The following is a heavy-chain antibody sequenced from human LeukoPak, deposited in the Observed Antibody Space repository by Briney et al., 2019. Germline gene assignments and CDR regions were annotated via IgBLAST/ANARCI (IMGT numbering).Heavy chain of an antibody. CDR2: IYYSGYT. CDR3: ARVLGVTTGHTFDI. Sequence: SETLSLTCTASGASINSGGFFWSWIRQHPGTGLEWIGHIYYSGYTYYNPSLTSRLAISLDTSKTQFSLRLSSVTAADTALYYCARVLGVTTGHTFDIWGQGIMVTVSS. V-gene: IGHV4-31*03. CDR1: GASINSGGFF. J-gene: IGHJ3*02. D-gene: IGHD4-17*01.